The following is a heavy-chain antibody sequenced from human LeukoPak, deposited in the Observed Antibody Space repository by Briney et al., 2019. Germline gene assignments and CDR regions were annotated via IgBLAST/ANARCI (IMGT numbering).Heavy chain of an antibody. CDR3: ARTTYDSSGYYGPSFDY. Sequence: SETLSLTCTVSGGSVSSGSYYWSWIRQPPGKGLEWIGYIYYSGSTNYNPSLKSRVTISVDTSKNQFSLKVSSVTAADTAVYYCARTTYDSSGYYGPSFDYWGQGTLVTVSS. J-gene: IGHJ4*02. V-gene: IGHV4-61*01. D-gene: IGHD3-22*01. CDR1: GGSVSSGSYY. CDR2: IYYSGST.